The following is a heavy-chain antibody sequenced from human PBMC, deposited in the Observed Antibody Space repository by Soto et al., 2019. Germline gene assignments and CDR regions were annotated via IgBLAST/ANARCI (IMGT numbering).Heavy chain of an antibody. CDR2: TSYRSKWYN. CDR1: GDSVSSNSAA. J-gene: IGHJ4*02. V-gene: IGHV6-1*01. Sequence: SQTLSLTCAISGDSVSSNSAAWNWIRQSPSRGLEWLGRTSYRSKWYNDYAVSVKSRITINPDTSKNQFSLQLNSVTPEDTAVYYCARDLIPPNDDSSGWFYYFDYWGQGTLVTVSS. D-gene: IGHD6-19*01. CDR3: ARDLIPPNDDSSGWFYYFDY.